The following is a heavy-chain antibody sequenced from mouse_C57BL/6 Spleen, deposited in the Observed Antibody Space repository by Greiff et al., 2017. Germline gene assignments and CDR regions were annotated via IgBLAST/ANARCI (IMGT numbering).Heavy chain of an antibody. CDR3: AREGFITTVVAKDFDY. D-gene: IGHD1-1*01. J-gene: IGHJ2*01. CDR1: GYTFPSYW. Sequence: QVQLQQPGTELVKPGASVKLSCKASGYTFPSYWMHWVKQRPGQGLEWIGNINPSNGGTNYNEKFKSKATLTVDKSSSTAYMQLSSLTSEDSAVYYCAREGFITTVVAKDFDYWGQGTTLTVSS. V-gene: IGHV1-53*01. CDR2: INPSNGGT.